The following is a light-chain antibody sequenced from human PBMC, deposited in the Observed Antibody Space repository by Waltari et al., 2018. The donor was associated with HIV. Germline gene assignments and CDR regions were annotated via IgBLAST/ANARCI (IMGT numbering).Light chain of an antibody. CDR1: SIGRQS. CDR2: RNS. CDR3: QVWDSSTDHVV. Sequence: SYLLTQPTSVSVAPGQMATVTCGGDSIGRQSVHWYQKRPGQAPILIVFRNSGRPPGIPERFSGSNSGTTATLTITRVEAGDEADFHCQVWDSSTDHVVFGGGTKLTVL. V-gene: IGLV3-21*02. J-gene: IGLJ2*01.